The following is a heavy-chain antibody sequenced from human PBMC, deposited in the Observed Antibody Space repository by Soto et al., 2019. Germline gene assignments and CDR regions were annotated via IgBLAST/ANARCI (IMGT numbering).Heavy chain of an antibody. CDR2: INPSGGST. Sequence: QVQLVQSGAEVKKPGASVKVSCKASGYTFTSYYMHWVRQAPGQGLEWMGIINPSGGSTSYAQKFQGRVTMTRDTSTSTVYMELSSLRSEDTAVYYCASESSGSDYNEGSPDAFDIWGQGTMVTVSS. J-gene: IGHJ3*02. CDR1: GYTFTSYY. CDR3: ASESSGSDYNEGSPDAFDI. V-gene: IGHV1-46*03. D-gene: IGHD3-10*01.